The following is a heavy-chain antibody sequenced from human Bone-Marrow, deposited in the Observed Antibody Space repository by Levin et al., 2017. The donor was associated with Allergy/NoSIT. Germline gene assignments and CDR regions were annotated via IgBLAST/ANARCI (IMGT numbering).Heavy chain of an antibody. Sequence: AGGSLRLSCAASGFTFSSYWMDWVRQAPGKGLVWVSHINTDGSDATYADSVKGRFTISRDNAKNTVYLQMNSLRAEDTAVYYCARGCAGSCTGVDYWGQGILVTVSS. J-gene: IGHJ4*02. V-gene: IGHV3-74*01. CDR2: INTDGSDA. D-gene: IGHD2-15*01. CDR1: GFTFSSYW. CDR3: ARGCAGSCTGVDY.